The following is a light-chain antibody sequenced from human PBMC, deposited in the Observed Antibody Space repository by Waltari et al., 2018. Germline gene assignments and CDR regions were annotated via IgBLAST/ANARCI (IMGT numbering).Light chain of an antibody. J-gene: IGKJ1*01. Sequence: DIQMTQSPSSLSASVGDRVTIPCRASQGISISLAWYQQKPGKAPKLLLYAASRFESGVPSKFSGSGSGTDYTLTISSLQPEDFATYYCQQYYSTPWTFGQGTKVEIK. CDR2: AAS. CDR1: QGISIS. CDR3: QQYYSTPWT. V-gene: IGKV1-NL1*01.